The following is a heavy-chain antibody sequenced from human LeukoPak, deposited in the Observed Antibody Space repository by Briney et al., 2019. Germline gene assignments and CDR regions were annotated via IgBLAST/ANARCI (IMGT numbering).Heavy chain of an antibody. D-gene: IGHD1-26*01. J-gene: IGHJ6*03. CDR3: AAPSGSYYEATGGYYYYYMDD. V-gene: IGHV1-69*02. Sequence: SVKVSCKASGGTFSSYTISWVRQAPGQGLEWMGRIIPILGIANYAHKFQGRVTITADKSTSTAYIEMSSLRSEDTAVYDCAAPSGSYYEATGGYYYYYMDDWGKGTTVTVSS. CDR2: IIPILGIA. CDR1: GGTFSSYT.